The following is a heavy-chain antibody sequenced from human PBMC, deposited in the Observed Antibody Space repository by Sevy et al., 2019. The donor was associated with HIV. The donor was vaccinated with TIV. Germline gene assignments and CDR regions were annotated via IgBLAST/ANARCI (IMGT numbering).Heavy chain of an antibody. CDR2: VYYTGGT. CDR3: ARRHEFDI. CDR1: GGSINSYH. V-gene: IGHV4-59*08. J-gene: IGHJ3*02. Sequence: SETLSLTCTVSGGSINSYHWNWIWQPPGKGLEWIGYVYYTGGTNYNPSLKNRVTISVDRTKNQLSLKLTSVTDADTAVYYCARRHEFDIWGQGTMVTVSS.